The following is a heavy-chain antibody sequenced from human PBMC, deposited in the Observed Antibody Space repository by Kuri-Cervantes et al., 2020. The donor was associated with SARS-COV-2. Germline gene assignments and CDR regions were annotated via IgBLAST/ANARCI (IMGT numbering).Heavy chain of an antibody. CDR2: ISYDGNNK. Sequence: GESLKISCAASGFDFSRSAMHWVRQAPGKGLEWVAVISYDGNNKNCTASGKGRFTISRDNSRNTLNLQMRSLRTEDTAFYYCAKDRVGFLDSWGQGTRVTVSS. CDR3: AKDRVGFLDS. CDR1: GFDFSRSA. V-gene: IGHV3-30-3*01. D-gene: IGHD3-10*01. J-gene: IGHJ4*02.